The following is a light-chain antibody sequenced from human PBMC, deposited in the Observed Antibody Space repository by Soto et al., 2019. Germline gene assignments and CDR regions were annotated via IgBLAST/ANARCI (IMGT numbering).Light chain of an antibody. CDR2: DVR. Sequence: QSALTQPRSVSGSPGHSVTVSCTGTSSDVGAYDYVSWYQQHPGKAPKLIIYDVRKRPSGVPDRFSGSKSGNTASLTISGLQADDEADYYCCSYAGNFIYVFATGTKVTVL. V-gene: IGLV2-11*01. J-gene: IGLJ1*01. CDR3: CSYAGNFIYV. CDR1: SSDVGAYDY.